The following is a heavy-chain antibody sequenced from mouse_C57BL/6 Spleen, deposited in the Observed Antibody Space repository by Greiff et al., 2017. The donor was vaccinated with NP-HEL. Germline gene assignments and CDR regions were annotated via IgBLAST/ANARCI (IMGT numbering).Heavy chain of an antibody. CDR2: INPNNGGT. V-gene: IGHV1-18*01. J-gene: IGHJ3*01. CDR3: ARGVDGYDWFAY. Sequence: VQLKQSGPELVKPGASVKIPCKASGYTFTDYNMDWVKQSHGKSLEWIGDINPNNGGTIYNQKFKGKATLTVDKSSSTAYMELRSLTSEDTAVYYCARGVDGYDWFAYWGQGTLVTVSA. CDR1: GYTFTDYN. D-gene: IGHD2-2*01.